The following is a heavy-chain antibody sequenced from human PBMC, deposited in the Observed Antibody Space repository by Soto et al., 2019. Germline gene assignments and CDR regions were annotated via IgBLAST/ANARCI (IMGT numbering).Heavy chain of an antibody. CDR1: GFSLSTSGVG. Sequence: QITLKESGPTLVKPTQTLTLTCTFSGFSLSTSGVGVGWIRQPPGKALEWLALIYWNDEKHYSPSLKSRLTFAKDTSKNQVVLTMTNMDPVDTATYYCAHRSFANDAFDVWGQGTMVTVSS. D-gene: IGHD3-3*01. J-gene: IGHJ3*01. CDR2: IYWNDEK. V-gene: IGHV2-5*01. CDR3: AHRSFANDAFDV.